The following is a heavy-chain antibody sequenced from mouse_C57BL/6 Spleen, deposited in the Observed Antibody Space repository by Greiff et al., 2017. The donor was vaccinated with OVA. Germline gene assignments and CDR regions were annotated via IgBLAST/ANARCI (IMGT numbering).Heavy chain of an antibody. D-gene: IGHD1-1*01. V-gene: IGHV5-16*01. CDR2: INYDGSST. Sequence: EVKLVESEGGLVQPGSSMKLSCTASGFTFSDYYMAWVRQVPEKGLEWVANINYDGSSTYYLDSLKSRFIISRDNAKNILYLQMSSLKSEDTATYYCARDRITTVVAPWAMDYWGQGTSVTVSS. J-gene: IGHJ4*01. CDR3: ARDRITTVVAPWAMDY. CDR1: GFTFSDYY.